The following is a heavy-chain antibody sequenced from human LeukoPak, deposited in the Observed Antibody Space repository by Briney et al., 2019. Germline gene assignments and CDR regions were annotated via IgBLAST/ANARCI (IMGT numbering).Heavy chain of an antibody. CDR3: ARDRGTFYGDSGY. CDR1: GYSISSGYY. V-gene: IGHV4-38-2*02. J-gene: IGHJ4*02. Sequence: PSETLSLTCTVSGYSISSGYYWGWIRQPPGKGLEWIGSIYHSGSTYYNPSLKGRVTISVDTSKNQFSLKLSSVTAADTAVYYCARDRGTFYGDSGYWGQGTLVTVSS. D-gene: IGHD4-17*01. CDR2: IYHSGST.